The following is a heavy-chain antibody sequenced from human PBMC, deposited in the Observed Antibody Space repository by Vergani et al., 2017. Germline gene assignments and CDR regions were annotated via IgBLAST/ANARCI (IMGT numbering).Heavy chain of an antibody. CDR2: IYPGDSDT. J-gene: IGHJ6*03. D-gene: IGHD5-24*01. V-gene: IGHV5-51*01. Sequence: EVQLVQSGAEVKKPGESLKISCKGSGYSFTSYWIGWVRQMPGKGLEWMGIIYPGDSDTRYSPSFQGQVTISADKSISTAYLQWSSLKASDTAMYYGARLAVENYYYYYMDVWGKGPTVIFSS. CDR1: GYSFTSYW. CDR3: ARLAVENYYYYYMDV.